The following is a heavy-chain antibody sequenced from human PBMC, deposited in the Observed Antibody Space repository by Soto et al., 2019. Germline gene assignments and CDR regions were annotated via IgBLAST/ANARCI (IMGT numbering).Heavy chain of an antibody. Sequence: QVQLVQSGAEVKKPGSSVKVSCKASGGTFSSYAISWVRQAPGQGLEWMGGIIPIFGTANYAQKFQGRVTITADKSTSTAYMELSSLRSEDTAVYYCARGAPPYSILRYYYYGMDVWGQGTTVTVSS. CDR3: ARGAPPYSILRYYYYGMDV. CDR1: GGTFSSYA. J-gene: IGHJ6*02. CDR2: IIPIFGTA. D-gene: IGHD4-4*01. V-gene: IGHV1-69*06.